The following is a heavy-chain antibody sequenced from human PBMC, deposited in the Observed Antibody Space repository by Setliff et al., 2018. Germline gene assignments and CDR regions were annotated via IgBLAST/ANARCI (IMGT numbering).Heavy chain of an antibody. CDR1: GGSMITTYYY. V-gene: IGHV4-39*07. CDR2: IYQNGIT. J-gene: IGHJ6*03. D-gene: IGHD3-3*01. Sequence: SETLSLTCTVSGGSMITTYYYWDWIRQSPEKGLEWIGTIYQNGITYYNPSVKSRVTISVDKSKNQFSLSLSSVTAADTAVYYCARMSGFQYMDVWGKGTTVTVS. CDR3: ARMSGFQYMDV.